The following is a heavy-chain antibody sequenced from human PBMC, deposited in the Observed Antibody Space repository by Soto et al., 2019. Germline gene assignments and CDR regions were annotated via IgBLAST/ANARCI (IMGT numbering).Heavy chain of an antibody. Sequence: ASVKVACKASGYTFTGYYMHWVRQAPGQGLEWMGWINPNSGGTNYAQKFQGRVTMTRDTSISTAYMELSRLRSDDTAVYYCARVAYYYDSSGYYGPFDYWGQGTLVTVSS. J-gene: IGHJ4*02. D-gene: IGHD3-22*01. CDR3: ARVAYYYDSSGYYGPFDY. V-gene: IGHV1-2*02. CDR1: GYTFTGYY. CDR2: INPNSGGT.